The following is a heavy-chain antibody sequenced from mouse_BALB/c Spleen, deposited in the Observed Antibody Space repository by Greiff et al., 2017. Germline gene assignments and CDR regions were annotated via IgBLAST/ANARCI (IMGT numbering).Heavy chain of an antibody. V-gene: IGHV7-3*02. CDR2: IRTRANGDTT. Sequence: EVKLQESGGGLVQPGGSLRLSCATSGFTFTDYYMSWVRQPPGKALEWLGFIRTRANGDTTAYSASVQGRFTISRDKSKSILYLQMNTLRAEDSATDFCARDGGNAATADWGQGTLVTVSA. J-gene: IGHJ3*01. D-gene: IGHD1-2*01. CDR3: ARDGGNAATAD. CDR1: GFTFTDYY.